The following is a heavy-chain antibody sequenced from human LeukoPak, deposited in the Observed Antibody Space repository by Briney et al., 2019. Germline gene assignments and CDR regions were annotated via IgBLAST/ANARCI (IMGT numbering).Heavy chain of an antibody. CDR2: IIPILGIA. Sequence: SVKVSCKASGGTFSSYAISWVRQAPGQGLEWMGRIIPILGIANYAQKFQGRVTITADKSTSTAYMELSSLRSEDTAVYYCASGAVTTFGSWFDPWGQGTLVTVSS. V-gene: IGHV1-69*04. J-gene: IGHJ5*02. D-gene: IGHD3-16*01. CDR3: ASGAVTTFGSWFDP. CDR1: GGTFSSYA.